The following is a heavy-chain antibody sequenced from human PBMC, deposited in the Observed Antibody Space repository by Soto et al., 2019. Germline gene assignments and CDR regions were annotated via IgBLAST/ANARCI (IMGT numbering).Heavy chain of an antibody. J-gene: IGHJ4*02. D-gene: IGHD6-19*01. V-gene: IGHV1-18*01. CDR3: ARDHHSSGWYYFDY. CDR2: ISAYNGNT. CDR1: GYTFTSYG. Sequence: ASVKVSCKASGYTFTSYGISWVRQAPGQGLEWMGWISAYNGNTNYAQKLQGRVTMTTDTSTSTAYMELRSLRSDDTAVYYCARDHHSSGWYYFDYWGQGTLVTVSS.